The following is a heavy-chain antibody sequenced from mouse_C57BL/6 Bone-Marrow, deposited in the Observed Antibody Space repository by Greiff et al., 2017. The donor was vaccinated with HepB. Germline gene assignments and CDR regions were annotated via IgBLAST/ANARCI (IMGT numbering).Heavy chain of an antibody. V-gene: IGHV1-69*01. CDR3: AREYGNYPSYYYAMEY. CDR2: IDPSDSYT. D-gene: IGHD2-10*02. CDR1: GYTFTSYW. J-gene: IGHJ4*01. Sequence: QVQLQQPGAELVMPGASVKLSCKASGYTFTSYWMHWVKQRPGQGLEWIGEIDPSDSYTNYNQKFKGKSTLTVDNSSSTAYMQLSSLTSEDSAVYYCAREYGNYPSYYYAMEYWGQGTSVTVSS.